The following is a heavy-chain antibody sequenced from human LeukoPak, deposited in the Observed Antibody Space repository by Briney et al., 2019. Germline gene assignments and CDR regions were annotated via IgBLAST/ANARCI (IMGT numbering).Heavy chain of an antibody. D-gene: IGHD5-12*01. CDR2: IYHSGST. J-gene: IGHJ4*02. CDR1: GGSISSGNW. Sequence: PSGTLSLTCAVSGGSISSGNWWSWVRQSPGRGLEWIGEIYHSGSTNYNPSLKGRVTISLDKSKNQFSLKLTSVTAADTAVYYCARYRGGSGYHFDYWGQGTLVTVSS. CDR3: ARYRGGSGYHFDY. V-gene: IGHV4-4*02.